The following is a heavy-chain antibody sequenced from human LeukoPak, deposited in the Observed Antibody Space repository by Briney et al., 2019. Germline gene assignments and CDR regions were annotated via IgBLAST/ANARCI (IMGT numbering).Heavy chain of an antibody. J-gene: IGHJ4*02. CDR1: GFPFSSYE. CDR2: ISSSGSTI. V-gene: IGHV3-48*03. Sequence: GGSLRLSCAASGFPFSSYEMNWVRQAPGKGLEWVSYISSSGSTIYYADSVKGRFTISRDNAKNSLYLQMNSLRAEDTAVYYCAKRGVGATGIDYWGQGTLVTVSS. CDR3: AKRGVGATGIDY. D-gene: IGHD1-26*01.